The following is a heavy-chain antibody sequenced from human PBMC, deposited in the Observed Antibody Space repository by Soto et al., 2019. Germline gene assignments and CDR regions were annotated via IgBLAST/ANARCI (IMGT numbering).Heavy chain of an antibody. CDR3: AKMTPYGGNYRDAFDV. Sequence: EMQLLESGGGLQQPGGSLRLSCAASGFTFNNFAMGWVRQAPGKGLAWISAVTGRSRNTYDADSVKGRFTISRNNFENTVYLQMDGLRVEDTAVYYCAKMTPYGGNYRDAFDVWGRGTMVTVAS. V-gene: IGHV3-23*01. CDR2: VTGRSRNT. J-gene: IGHJ3*01. CDR1: GFTFNNFA. D-gene: IGHD1-26*01.